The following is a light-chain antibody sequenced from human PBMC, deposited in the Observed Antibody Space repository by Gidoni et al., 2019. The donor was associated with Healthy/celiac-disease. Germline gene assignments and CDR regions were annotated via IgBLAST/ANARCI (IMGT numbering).Light chain of an antibody. J-gene: IGKJ4*01. CDR3: QQYGSSPVLT. Sequence: ELVLTQSPGTLSLSPVERATLSCRASQSVSSSYLAWYQQKPGQAPRLLIYGASSRATGIPDRFSGSGSGTDFTLTISRLEPDDFAVYYCQQYGSSPVLTFGGGTKVEIK. CDR2: GAS. CDR1: QSVSSSY. V-gene: IGKV3-20*01.